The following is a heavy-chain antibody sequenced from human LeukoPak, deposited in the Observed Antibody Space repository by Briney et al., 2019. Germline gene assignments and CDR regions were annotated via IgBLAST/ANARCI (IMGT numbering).Heavy chain of an antibody. V-gene: IGHV3-23*01. CDR2: ISGSGRST. D-gene: IGHD4-17*01. Sequence: GGSLRLSCTASGFTYSNNAMNWVRHAPGQGLEWDSVISGSGRSTSYADSLKGRCTTTRGNSKNTLYRQKNSLVTEDTSVTYCAKSPFLLVTTWWFDPWGQGTLVTVSS. CDR3: AKSPFLLVTTWWFDP. CDR1: GFTYSNNA. J-gene: IGHJ5*02.